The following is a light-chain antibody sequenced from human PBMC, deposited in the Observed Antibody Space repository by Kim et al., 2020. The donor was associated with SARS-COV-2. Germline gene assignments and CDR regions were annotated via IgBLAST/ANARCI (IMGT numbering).Light chain of an antibody. CDR1: SSNVGTHS. CDR3: AVWDGSLNVVI. V-gene: IGLV1-44*01. CDR2: TNN. J-gene: IGLJ2*01. Sequence: ELTQPPSASGTPGQRVTISCSGGSSNVGTHSVNWYRNLPGTAPRLVIYTNNQRPSWVPDRFSGSKSGTSASLAISGLQSEDEADYYCAVWDGSLNVVIFGGGTQLTVL.